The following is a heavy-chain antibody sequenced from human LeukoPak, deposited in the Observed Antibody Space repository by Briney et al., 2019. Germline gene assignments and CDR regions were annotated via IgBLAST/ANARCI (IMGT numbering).Heavy chain of an antibody. V-gene: IGHV3-13*01. Sequence: GGSLRLSCAASGFTFSSYDMHWVRQATGKGLEWVSAIGTAGDTYYPGSVKGRFTISRESAKNSLYLQMNSLRAGGTAVYYCARGRPYYYYYMDVWGEGTTVTVSS. CDR2: IGTAGDT. J-gene: IGHJ6*03. CDR1: GFTFSSYD. CDR3: ARGRPYYYYYMDV.